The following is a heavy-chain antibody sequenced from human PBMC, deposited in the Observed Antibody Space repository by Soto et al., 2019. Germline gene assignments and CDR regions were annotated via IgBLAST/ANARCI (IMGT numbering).Heavy chain of an antibody. CDR3: AKDSSVTAAGSGGWFDP. Sequence: QVQLVESGGGVVQPGRSLRLSCAASGFDFNTYGLHWVRQAPGKGLEWVAAISFDGGNQYYADSVKGRFTISRAKSNSTLYLQMNSLGAEDTATYFCAKDSSVTAAGSGGWFDPWGPGTLVIVSS. V-gene: IGHV3-30*18. D-gene: IGHD6-13*01. CDR2: ISFDGGNQ. J-gene: IGHJ5*02. CDR1: GFDFNTYG.